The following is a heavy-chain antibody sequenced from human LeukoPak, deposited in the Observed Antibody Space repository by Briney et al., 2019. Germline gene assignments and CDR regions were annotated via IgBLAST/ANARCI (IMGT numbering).Heavy chain of an antibody. CDR3: VKDPRDTYGTNWFVS. D-gene: IGHD2-21*01. CDR2: ISGTGGAT. CDR1: GFSFGNYA. V-gene: IGHV3-23*01. J-gene: IGHJ5*01. Sequence: GGSLRLSCVASGFSFGNYAMSWVRQAPGKGLQWVSQISGTGGATWYAGFARDRFTISRDNSKKTLYLKMSGLRVEDTAMYYCVKDPRDTYGTNWFVSWGQGTLLIVSS.